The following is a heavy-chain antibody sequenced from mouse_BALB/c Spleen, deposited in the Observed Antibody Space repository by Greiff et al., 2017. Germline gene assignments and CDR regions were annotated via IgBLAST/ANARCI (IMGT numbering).Heavy chain of an antibody. Sequence: VQLQQSGTVLARPGASVKMSCKASGYSFTSYWMHWVKQRPGQGLEWIGAIYPGNSDTSYNQKFKGKAKLTAVTSASTAYMELSSLTNEDSAVYYCTREATLEAFFDYWGQGTTLTVSS. V-gene: IGHV1-5*01. J-gene: IGHJ2*01. CDR2: IYPGNSDT. CDR3: TREATLEAFFDY. CDR1: GYSFTSYW.